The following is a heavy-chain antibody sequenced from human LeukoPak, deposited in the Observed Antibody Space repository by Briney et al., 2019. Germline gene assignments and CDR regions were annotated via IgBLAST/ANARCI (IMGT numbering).Heavy chain of an antibody. D-gene: IGHD3-22*01. CDR1: GFTVSSNY. V-gene: IGHV3-66*01. CDR2: IYSGGST. J-gene: IGHJ4*02. CDR3: ARGITMSSFDY. Sequence: GGSLRLSCAASGFTVSSNYMSWVRQAPGKGLEWVSVIYSGGSTYYADSVKGRFTISRDNSKNTLYLQMNSLRAEDTAVYYCARGITMSSFDYWGQGTLVTVSS.